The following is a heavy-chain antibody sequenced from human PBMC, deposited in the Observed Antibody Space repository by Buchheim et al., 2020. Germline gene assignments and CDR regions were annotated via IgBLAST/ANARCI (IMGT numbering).Heavy chain of an antibody. CDR3: ARRFHDSSGPQDAFDI. CDR2: ISSSSSTI. Sequence: EVQLVESGGGLVQPGGSLRLSCAAPGFTFSSYSMNWVRQAPGKGLEWVSYISSSSSTIYYADSVKGRFTISRDNAKNSLYLQMNSLRAEDTAVYYCARRFHDSSGPQDAFDIWGQGT. CDR1: GFTFSSYS. J-gene: IGHJ3*02. V-gene: IGHV3-48*01. D-gene: IGHD3-22*01.